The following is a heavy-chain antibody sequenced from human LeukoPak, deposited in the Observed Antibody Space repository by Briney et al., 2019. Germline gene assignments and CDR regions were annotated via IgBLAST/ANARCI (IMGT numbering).Heavy chain of an antibody. Sequence: GGSLRLSCAASGFTFSDHYIDWVRQAPGKGLEWVGRIRNKANSYTTEYAASVKGRFTISRDDSKNSVYLQMDSLKTEDTAVYYCARDPPDYWGQGTLVTVSS. CDR1: GFTFSDHY. J-gene: IGHJ4*02. V-gene: IGHV3-72*01. CDR3: ARDPPDY. CDR2: IRNKANSYTT.